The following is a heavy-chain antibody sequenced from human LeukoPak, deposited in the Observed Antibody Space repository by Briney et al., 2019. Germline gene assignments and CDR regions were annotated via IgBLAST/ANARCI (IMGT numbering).Heavy chain of an antibody. Sequence: ASVKVSCKASGYTFTSYYMHWVRQAPGQGLEWMGIINPSGGSTSYAQKFQGRVTMTRDTSTSTVYMGLSSLRSEDTAVYYCARVAAYLLSAASEDFDYGGQGTLVTVSS. CDR3: ARVAAYLLSAASEDFDY. CDR1: GYTFTSYY. CDR2: INPSGGST. J-gene: IGHJ4*02. V-gene: IGHV1-46*01. D-gene: IGHD2-15*01.